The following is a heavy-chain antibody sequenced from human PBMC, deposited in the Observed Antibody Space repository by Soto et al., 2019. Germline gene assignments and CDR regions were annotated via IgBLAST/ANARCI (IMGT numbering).Heavy chain of an antibody. J-gene: IGHJ4*02. Sequence: GASVKGSCKASGDTFTTYDINWVRQAIGHGLEWMGWINPNSGNIGYAQRFQGRVTMTRDTAIRTAYMEVSSLRSDDTAVYYCARGRASGSYYLLDYWGQGTLVTVSS. CDR2: INPNSGNI. V-gene: IGHV1-8*01. D-gene: IGHD3-10*01. CDR1: GDTFTTYD. CDR3: ARGRASGSYYLLDY.